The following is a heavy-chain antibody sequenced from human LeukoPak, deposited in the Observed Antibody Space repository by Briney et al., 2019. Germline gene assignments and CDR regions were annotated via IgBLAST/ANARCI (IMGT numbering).Heavy chain of an antibody. J-gene: IGHJ6*03. CDR3: ARTTTVRGTYYMDV. Sequence: SETLSLTCTVSTFSISSGYCWIRQPPGKGLEWIGEINHSGSTNYNPSLKSRVTISVDTSKDQFSLKLNSVTAADTAVYYCARTTTVRGTYYMDVWGKGTTVTISS. CDR2: INHSGST. CDR1: TFSISSGY. D-gene: IGHD3-10*01. V-gene: IGHV4-38-2*02.